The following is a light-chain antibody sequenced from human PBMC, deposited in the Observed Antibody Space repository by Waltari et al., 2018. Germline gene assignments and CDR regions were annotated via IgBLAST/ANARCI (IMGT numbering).Light chain of an antibody. Sequence: SYELTQPPSVSVSPGQTARITCSGGSLPKPYVYWYQQKSGPAPVLVLSRDSERPSGIPERFSGSNSGATVTLTISGVQAEDDAHYYCQSRDIRDSFAVFGGGTKLTVL. CDR3: QSRDIRDSFAV. CDR2: RDS. CDR1: SLPKPY. J-gene: IGLJ3*02. V-gene: IGLV3-25*03.